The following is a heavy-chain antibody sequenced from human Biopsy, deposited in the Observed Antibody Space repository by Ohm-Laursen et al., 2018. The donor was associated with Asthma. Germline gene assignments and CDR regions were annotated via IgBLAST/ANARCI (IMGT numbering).Heavy chain of an antibody. CDR1: GYSVTDLC. J-gene: IGHJ4*02. Sequence: ASVKVSCKVSGYSVTDLCMHWVRQAPGQGLEWMGGHDHEEGGTVNARRFQGRVTMTEDTSTDTAYMELSSLSSDDTAVYYCASDFPKDYVRYNFQFWGQGTLVTVSS. CDR2: HDHEEGGT. V-gene: IGHV1-24*01. D-gene: IGHD4-17*01. CDR3: ASDFPKDYVRYNFQF.